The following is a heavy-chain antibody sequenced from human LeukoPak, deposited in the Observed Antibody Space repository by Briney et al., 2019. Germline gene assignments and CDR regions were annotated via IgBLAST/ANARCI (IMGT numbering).Heavy chain of an antibody. Sequence: GESLKISCRGSAYGFTSYWIGWVRQMPGKGLEGMGIIYPGDSDTRYSPSFQGQVTISADKSISTAYLQWSSLKASDTAMYYCARQDRSGYDFLIDYWGQGTLVTVSS. D-gene: IGHD5-12*01. CDR1: AYGFTSYW. V-gene: IGHV5-51*01. J-gene: IGHJ4*02. CDR2: IYPGDSDT. CDR3: ARQDRSGYDFLIDY.